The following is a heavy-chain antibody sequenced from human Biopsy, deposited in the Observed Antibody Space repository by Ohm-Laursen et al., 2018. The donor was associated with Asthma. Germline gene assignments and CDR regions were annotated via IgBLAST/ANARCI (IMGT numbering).Heavy chain of an antibody. D-gene: IGHD3-10*01. CDR3: ARAVDYSHYYGIDV. V-gene: IGHV1-18*01. Sequence: ASVKASCKTSGYTFNSAGITWVRQAPGQGLEWMGWISVYNGNTKVAQKLQDRDTMITDTSTSTAYMELGSLRSDDTAVYFCARAVDYSHYYGIDVWGQGTTVTVS. J-gene: IGHJ6*02. CDR2: ISVYNGNT. CDR1: GYTFNSAG.